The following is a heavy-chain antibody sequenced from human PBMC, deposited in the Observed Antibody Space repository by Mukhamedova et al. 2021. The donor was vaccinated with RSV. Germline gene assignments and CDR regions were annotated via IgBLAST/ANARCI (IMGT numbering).Heavy chain of an antibody. V-gene: IGHV2-70*12. Sequence: GKALEWLALIDWEDDKFYSTSLKTRLTISKYTSKNQVVLTMTNVDPVDTGTYYCARVRISMFAVIESPDYLDYWVQGTLVTVSS. J-gene: IGHJ4*02. D-gene: IGHD3-3*02. CDR2: IDWEDDK. CDR3: ARVRISMFAVIESPDYLDY.